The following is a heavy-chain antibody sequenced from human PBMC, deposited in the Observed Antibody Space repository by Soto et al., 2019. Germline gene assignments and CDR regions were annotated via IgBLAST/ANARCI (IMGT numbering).Heavy chain of an antibody. CDR2: INAHSGGT. CDR3: AKDLTRQLAYWLDP. D-gene: IGHD6-6*01. CDR1: GFSFTGYY. V-gene: IGHV1-2*02. Sequence: GASVKVSCKASGFSFTGYYIHWLRQAPGQGLEWMGWINAHSGGTEYAQKFQGRVTLTRDTSISTAYMTLGSLRSDDTAIYYCAKDLTRQLAYWLDPWGKGTQVTV. J-gene: IGHJ5*02.